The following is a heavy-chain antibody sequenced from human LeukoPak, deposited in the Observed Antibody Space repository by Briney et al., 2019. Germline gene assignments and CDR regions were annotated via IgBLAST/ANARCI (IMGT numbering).Heavy chain of an antibody. CDR2: MNPNSGNT. D-gene: IGHD3-3*01. V-gene: IGHV1-8*01. Sequence: ASVKVSCKASGYTFTSYDINWVRQATGQGLEWMGWMNPNSGNTGYAQKFQGRVTITRNTSISTAYMELSSLRSEDTAVYYCARRGRKWLLYPRSYYFDYWGQGTLVTVSS. CDR1: GYTFTSYD. CDR3: ARRGRKWLLYPRSYYFDY. J-gene: IGHJ4*02.